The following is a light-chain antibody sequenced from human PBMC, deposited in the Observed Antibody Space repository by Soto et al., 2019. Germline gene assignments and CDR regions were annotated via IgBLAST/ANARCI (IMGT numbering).Light chain of an antibody. Sequence: DIQMTQSPSTLSASIGDTVTVACRASQGISNWLAWYQQKPGKAPKLLIFHASSLESGVPSRFSGSGSGTEFTLTISSLQPDDYAAYYCQQYGSSPPWTCGQGTKGDIK. V-gene: IGKV1-5*01. J-gene: IGKJ1*01. CDR3: QQYGSSPPWT. CDR2: HAS. CDR1: QGISNW.